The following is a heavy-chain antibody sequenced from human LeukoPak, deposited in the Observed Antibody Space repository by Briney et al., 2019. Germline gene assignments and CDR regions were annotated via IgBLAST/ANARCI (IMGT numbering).Heavy chain of an antibody. CDR2: IYPGDSDT. D-gene: IGHD6-19*01. J-gene: IGHJ4*02. Sequence: ASVKVSCKASGYTFTSYWIGWVRQMPGKGLEWMGIIYPGDSDTRYSPSFQGQVTISADKSISTAYLQWSSLKASDTAMYYCARHEEQWLVVNWGQGTLVTVSS. CDR3: ARHEEQWLVVN. CDR1: GYTFTSYW. V-gene: IGHV5-51*01.